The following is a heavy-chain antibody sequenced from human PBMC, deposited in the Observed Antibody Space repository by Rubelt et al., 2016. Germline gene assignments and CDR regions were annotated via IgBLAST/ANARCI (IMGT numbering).Heavy chain of an antibody. D-gene: IGHD6-19*01. Sequence: EVQLVESGGGLVQPGGSVRLSCSASGFTLSSHTMHWVRQAPGKGLEYVSGISSNGGSTNYADPVKGRFTIPRDNSKNTLYLQMGSLRPDDTAVYYCVRMFTSGWFFDYWGQGTLVSVSS. J-gene: IGHJ4*02. CDR3: VRMFTSGWFFDY. CDR2: ISSNGGST. V-gene: IGHV3-64D*09. CDR1: GFTLSSHT.